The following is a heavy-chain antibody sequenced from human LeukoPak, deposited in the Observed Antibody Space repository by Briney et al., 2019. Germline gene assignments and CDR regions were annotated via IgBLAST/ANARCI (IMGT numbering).Heavy chain of an antibody. Sequence: SETLSLTCVVYGGSFSGYYWSWIRQPPGKGLEWIGEINHSGSTNYNPSLKSRVTISVDTSKNQFSLKLSSVTAADTAVYYCATTVGAQPYYFDYWGQGTLVTVSS. CDR1: GGSFSGYY. CDR2: INHSGST. CDR3: ATTVGAQPYYFDY. V-gene: IGHV4-34*01. D-gene: IGHD1-14*01. J-gene: IGHJ4*02.